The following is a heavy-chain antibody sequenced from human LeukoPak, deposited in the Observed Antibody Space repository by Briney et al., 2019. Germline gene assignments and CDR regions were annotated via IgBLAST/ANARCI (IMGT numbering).Heavy chain of an antibody. V-gene: IGHV4-39*01. CDR3: ARNPNTYYDILTGYFKDWYFDL. J-gene: IGHJ2*01. D-gene: IGHD3-9*01. Sequence: SETLSLTCTVSGGSISSSSYYWGWIRQPPGKGLEWIGSIYYSGSTYYNPSLKSRVTISVDTSKNQFSLKLSSVTAADTAVYYCARNPNTYYDILTGYFKDWYFDLWGRGTLVTVSS. CDR2: IYYSGST. CDR1: GGSISSSSYY.